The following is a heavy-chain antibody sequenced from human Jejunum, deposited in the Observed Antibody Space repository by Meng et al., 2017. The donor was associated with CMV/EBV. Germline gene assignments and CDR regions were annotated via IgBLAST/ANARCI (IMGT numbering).Heavy chain of an antibody. CDR2: IYYSGST. CDR3: ARGDSTGNYDWFDP. D-gene: IGHD3-22*01. Sequence: SGTSISSDTSYWVWIRQPPGKGLEWIGSIYYSGSTHYSPSLKSRVSISVDTSKNQFSLNLASVTAADTALYYCARGDSTGNYDWFDPWGQGTLVTVSS. J-gene: IGHJ5*02. CDR1: GTSISSDTSY. V-gene: IGHV4-39*07.